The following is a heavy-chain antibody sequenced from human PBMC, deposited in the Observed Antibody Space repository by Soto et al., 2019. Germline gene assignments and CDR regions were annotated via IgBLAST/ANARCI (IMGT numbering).Heavy chain of an antibody. J-gene: IGHJ6*02. CDR2: ISGSGGST. V-gene: IGHV3-23*01. CDR1: GFTFSIYA. CDR3: AKGAYGDYSYYYGMDV. D-gene: IGHD4-17*01. Sequence: EVQLLESGGGLVQPGGSLRLSCAASGFTFSIYAMSWVRQAPGKWLEWVSGISGSGGSTYYADSVKGRFTISRDNSKNTLYLKMNSLRAEDSAVYYCAKGAYGDYSYYYGMDVWGQGTTVTVSS.